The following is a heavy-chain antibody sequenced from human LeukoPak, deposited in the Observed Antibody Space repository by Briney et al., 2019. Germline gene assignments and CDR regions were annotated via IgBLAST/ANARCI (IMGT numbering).Heavy chain of an antibody. Sequence: SETLSLTCAVYGGSFSGYYWSWIRQPPGKGLEWIGEINHSGSTNYNPSLKSRVTISVDTSKNQFSLKLSSVTAADTAAYYCARGLTFSSAYSSGWYGGIYYYYYMDVWGKGTTVTVSS. V-gene: IGHV4-34*01. CDR3: ARGLTFSSAYSSGWYGGIYYYYYMDV. CDR2: INHSGST. J-gene: IGHJ6*03. CDR1: GGSFSGYY. D-gene: IGHD6-19*01.